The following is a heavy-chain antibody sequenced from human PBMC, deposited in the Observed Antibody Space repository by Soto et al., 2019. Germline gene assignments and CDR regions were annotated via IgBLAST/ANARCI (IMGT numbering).Heavy chain of an antibody. J-gene: IGHJ4*02. Sequence: QVQLQESGPGLVKPSGTLSLSCAVSGGSISSSHWWTWVRQPPGKGLEWIGEIYHSGSTNYNPSLKSRVTISVDTSRNQFSLNLSSVAAADTAVYYCASSGGGEDYWGQGILVTVSS. D-gene: IGHD3-16*01. CDR3: ASSGGGEDY. V-gene: IGHV4-4*02. CDR2: IYHSGST. CDR1: GGSISSSHW.